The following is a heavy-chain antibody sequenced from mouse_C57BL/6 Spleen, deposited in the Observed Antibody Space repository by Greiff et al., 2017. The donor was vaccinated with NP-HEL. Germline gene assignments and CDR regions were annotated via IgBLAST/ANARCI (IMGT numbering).Heavy chain of an antibody. V-gene: IGHV1-5*01. CDR1: GYTFTSYW. CDR2: IYPGNSDT. Sequence: EVQLQQSGTVLARPGASVKMSCKTSGYTFTSYWMHWVKQRPGQGLEWIGAIYPGNSDTSYNQKFKGKAKLTAVTSASTAYMELSSLTNEDSAVYYCTPHYYGSSYEDFDYWGQGTTLTVSS. D-gene: IGHD1-1*01. CDR3: TPHYYGSSYEDFDY. J-gene: IGHJ2*01.